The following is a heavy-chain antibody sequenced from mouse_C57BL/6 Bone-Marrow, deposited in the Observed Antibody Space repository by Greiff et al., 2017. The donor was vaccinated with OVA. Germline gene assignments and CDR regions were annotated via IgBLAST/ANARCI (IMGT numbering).Heavy chain of an antibody. Sequence: EVQLQQSGPELVKPGASVKISCKASGYTFTDYYMNWVKQSHGKSLEWIGDINPNNGGTSYNQKFKGKATLTVDKSSSTAYMELRSLTSEDSAVYYCARLGWLLFVDYWGQGTTLTVSS. J-gene: IGHJ2*01. V-gene: IGHV1-26*01. CDR1: GYTFTDYY. CDR3: ARLGWLLFVDY. CDR2: INPNNGGT. D-gene: IGHD2-3*01.